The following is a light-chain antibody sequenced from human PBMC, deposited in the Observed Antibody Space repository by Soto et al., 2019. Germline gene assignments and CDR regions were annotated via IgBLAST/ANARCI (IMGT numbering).Light chain of an antibody. CDR3: AAWDDSLNGHVV. CDR1: NSNIESNT. V-gene: IGLV1-44*01. J-gene: IGLJ2*01. Sequence: QSVLTQPPSASGTPGQRVTISCSGSNSNIESNTVNWYQQLPGTAPKLLIYSNNQRPSGVPDRFSGSKSGPSGSLAISGLQSDDEAGYYCAAWDDSLNGHVVFGGGTKLTVL. CDR2: SNN.